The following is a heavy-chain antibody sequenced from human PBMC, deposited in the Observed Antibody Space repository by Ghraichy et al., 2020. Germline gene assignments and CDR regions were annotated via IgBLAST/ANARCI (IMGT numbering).Heavy chain of an antibody. CDR3: AKARTFWSGCMDV. V-gene: IGHV3-43*01. D-gene: IGHD3-3*01. CDR2: ISWDGGST. CDR1: GFTFDDYT. J-gene: IGHJ6*02. Sequence: GGSLRLYCAASGFTFDDYTMHWVRQAPGKGLEWVSLISWDGGSTYYADSVKGRFTISSDNSKNSLYLQMNSLRTEDTALYYCAKARTFWSGCMDVWGQGTTFTVSS.